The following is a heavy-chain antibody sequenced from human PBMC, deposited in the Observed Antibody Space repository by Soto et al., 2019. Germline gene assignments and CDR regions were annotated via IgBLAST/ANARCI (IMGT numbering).Heavy chain of an antibody. Sequence: QVQLQESGPGLVKPSETLSLTCTVSGGSIRSYYWSWIRQPPGKGLEWIGYIYYSGSTTYNPSLKSRFTISVDTSKNQFSLELSSVTAADTAVYYCARRYGPGFDYWGQGTLVTVSS. V-gene: IGHV4-59*08. CDR3: ARRYGPGFDY. CDR2: IYYSGST. CDR1: GGSIRSYY. D-gene: IGHD4-17*01. J-gene: IGHJ4*02.